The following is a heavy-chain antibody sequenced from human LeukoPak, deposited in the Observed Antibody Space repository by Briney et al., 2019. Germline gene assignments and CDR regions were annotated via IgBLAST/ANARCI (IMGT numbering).Heavy chain of an antibody. Sequence: GGSLRLSCAASGFTVSSYAMNWVRQAPGKGLEWVSAISGSGGSTYYADSVKGRFTISRDNSKNTLYLQMNSLRAEDTAVYYCAQDPPLFYYGSGSFDYWGQGTLVTVSS. D-gene: IGHD3-10*01. CDR1: GFTVSSYA. V-gene: IGHV3-23*01. CDR2: ISGSGGST. CDR3: AQDPPLFYYGSGSFDY. J-gene: IGHJ4*02.